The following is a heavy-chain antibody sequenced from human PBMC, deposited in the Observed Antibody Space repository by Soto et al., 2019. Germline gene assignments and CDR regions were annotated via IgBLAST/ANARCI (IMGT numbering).Heavy chain of an antibody. CDR2: ISYDGSNK. J-gene: IGHJ6*03. CDR1: GFTFSSYG. D-gene: IGHD3-3*01. Sequence: GGSLRLSCAASGFTFSSYGMHWVRQAPGKGLEWVAVISYDGSNKYYADSVKGRFTISRDNSKNTLYLQMNSLRAEDTAVYYCAKAGGYDFWSGYPRQHYYHLDVWGKGTMVTVSS. V-gene: IGHV3-30*18. CDR3: AKAGGYDFWSGYPRQHYYHLDV.